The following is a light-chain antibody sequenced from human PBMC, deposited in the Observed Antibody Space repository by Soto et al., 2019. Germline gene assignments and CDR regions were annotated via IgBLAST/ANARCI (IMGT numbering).Light chain of an antibody. CDR1: QNINNY. J-gene: IGKJ5*01. Sequence: DIQITHSPSSLSACVXGGDPITCQASQNINNYLNWYQQKPGRAPKLLIYDASNLEAGVPSRFRGSGSGTDFTFTISRLQPEDIATYYCQQYENLPTFGQGTRLEIK. CDR3: QQYENLPT. CDR2: DAS. V-gene: IGKV1-33*01.